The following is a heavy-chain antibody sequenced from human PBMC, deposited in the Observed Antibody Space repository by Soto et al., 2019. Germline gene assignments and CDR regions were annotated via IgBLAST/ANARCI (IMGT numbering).Heavy chain of an antibody. CDR1: GYTFTGYY. CDR3: ARWPAYYDILTGYPPSYYYYGMDV. V-gene: IGHV1-2*02. D-gene: IGHD3-9*01. Sequence: GPSVKVSCKASGYTFTGYYMHWVRQAPGQGLEWMGWINPNSGGTNYAQKFQGRVTMTRDTSISTAYMELSRLRSDDTAVYYCARWPAYYDILTGYPPSYYYYGMDVWGQGTTVTVSS. J-gene: IGHJ6*02. CDR2: INPNSGGT.